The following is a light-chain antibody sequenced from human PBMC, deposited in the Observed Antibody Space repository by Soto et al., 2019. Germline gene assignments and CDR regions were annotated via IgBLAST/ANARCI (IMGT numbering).Light chain of an antibody. CDR1: QSISSW. Sequence: GDRVTITCRASQSISSWLAWYQQKPGKAPKLLIYKASSLESGVPSRFSGSGSGTEFTLTINSLQSEDSAVYYCQQHNQWPITFGQGTRLEI. CDR3: QQHNQWPIT. CDR2: KAS. J-gene: IGKJ5*01. V-gene: IGKV1-5*03.